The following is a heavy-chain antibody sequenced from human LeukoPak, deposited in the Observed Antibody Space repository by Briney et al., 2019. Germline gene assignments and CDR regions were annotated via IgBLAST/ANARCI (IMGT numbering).Heavy chain of an antibody. V-gene: IGHV3-33*06. CDR2: IWYDGSNK. J-gene: IGHJ6*03. D-gene: IGHD2-15*01. Sequence: GGSLRLSCAASGFTFSSYGMRWVRQAPGKGLEWVAVIWYDGSNKYYADSVKGRFTISRDNSKNTLYLQMNSLRAEDTAVYYCAKCPRGWYYYMDVWGKGTTVTVSS. CDR3: AKCPRGWYYYMDV. CDR1: GFTFSSYG.